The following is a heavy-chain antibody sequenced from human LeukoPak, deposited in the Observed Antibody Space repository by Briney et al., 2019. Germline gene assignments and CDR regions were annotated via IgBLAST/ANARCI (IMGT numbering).Heavy chain of an antibody. CDR1: GDSVSSNGVT. V-gene: IGHV6-1*01. CDR3: ARRLTQYDCFDP. D-gene: IGHD2-2*01. Sequence: SQTLSLTCAISGDSVSSNGVTWNWIRQSPSRGLEWLGRTYYRSTWYNDYAVSVRGRITVNPDTSKNQFSLHLNSVTPEDTAVYYCARRLTQYDCFDPWGQGIQVTVSS. J-gene: IGHJ5*02. CDR2: TYYRSTWYN.